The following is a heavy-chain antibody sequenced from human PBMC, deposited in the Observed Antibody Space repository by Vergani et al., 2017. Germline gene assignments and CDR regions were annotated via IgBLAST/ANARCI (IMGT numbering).Heavy chain of an antibody. CDR2: IYYSENK. Sequence: QLQLQESGPGLVKPSETLSLTCTVSGGSITYGAFYWGWIRQSPGKGLEWIGSIYYSENKFYNPSLESRVTLSIDTTKNQFSLKLKSVTAADTAVYYCARSGSYQRARDHWGRGTLVTVSS. CDR1: GGSITYGAFY. J-gene: IGHJ4*02. D-gene: IGHD6-25*01. CDR3: ARSGSYQRARDH. V-gene: IGHV4-39*01.